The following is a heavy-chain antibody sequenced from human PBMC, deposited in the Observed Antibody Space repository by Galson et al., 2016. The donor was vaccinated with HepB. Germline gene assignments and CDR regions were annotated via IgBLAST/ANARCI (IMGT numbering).Heavy chain of an antibody. CDR3: ARDLPDDSVEYFDVFDL. CDR2: ISSSGNSM. D-gene: IGHD4-17*01. J-gene: IGHJ3*01. Sequence: SLRLSCAASGFTFSDYHMNWIRQAPGKGLEWISYISSSGNSMLYADSVRGRFSIFRDNAKKSLYLQMTNLRAEDTAVYYCARDLPDDSVEYFDVFDLWGQWTMVTVSS. CDR1: GFTFSDYH. V-gene: IGHV3-11*01.